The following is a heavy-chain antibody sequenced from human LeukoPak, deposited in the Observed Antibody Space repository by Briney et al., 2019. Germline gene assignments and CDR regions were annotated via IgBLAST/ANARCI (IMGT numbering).Heavy chain of an antibody. J-gene: IGHJ4*02. CDR3: VKDRFPLLMIGYFDY. D-gene: IGHD3-22*01. CDR1: GFTFSSYA. V-gene: IGHV3-64D*06. Sequence: GGSLRLSCSASGFTFSSYAMHWVREAPGKGLEYVSAISSNGGSTYYADSVKGRFTISRDNSKNTLYLQMSSLRAEDTAVYYRVKDRFPLLMIGYFDYWGQGTLVTVSS. CDR2: ISSNGGST.